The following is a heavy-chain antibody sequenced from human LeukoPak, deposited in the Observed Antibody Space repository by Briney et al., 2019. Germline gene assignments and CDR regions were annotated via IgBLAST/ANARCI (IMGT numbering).Heavy chain of an antibody. CDR2: IYYSGST. CDR3: ARGASGYNYG. V-gene: IGHV4-59*01. CDR1: GFTFSSYW. J-gene: IGHJ4*02. Sequence: GSLRLSCAASGFTFSSYWMSWIRQPPGKGLEWIGYIYYSGSTNYNPSLKSRVTISLDTSKNQFSLKLTSVTAADTAVYYCARGASGYNYGWGQGILVTVSS. D-gene: IGHD5-24*01.